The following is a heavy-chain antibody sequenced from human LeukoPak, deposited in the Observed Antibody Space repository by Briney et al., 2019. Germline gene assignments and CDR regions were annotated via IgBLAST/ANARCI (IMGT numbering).Heavy chain of an antibody. D-gene: IGHD6-13*01. J-gene: IGHJ1*01. V-gene: IGHV3-73*01. Sequence: PGGSLRLSCAASGFTFSGSAMHWVRQASGKGLEWVGRIRSKANSYATAYAASVKGRFTISRDDSKNTAYLQMNSLKTEDTAVYYCTSRSLSIAAAGTSEYFQHWGQGTLVTASS. CDR3: TSRSLSIAAAGTSEYFQH. CDR2: IRSKANSYAT. CDR1: GFTFSGSA.